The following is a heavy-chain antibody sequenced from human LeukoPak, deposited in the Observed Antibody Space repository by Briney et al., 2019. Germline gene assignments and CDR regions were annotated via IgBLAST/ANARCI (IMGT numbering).Heavy chain of an antibody. J-gene: IGHJ4*02. V-gene: IGHV3-30*03. CDR3: ARENFNWNDPNFDY. CDR2: ISYDGSNK. D-gene: IGHD1-20*01. CDR1: GFTFSSYG. Sequence: GGSLRLSCAASGFTFSSYGMHWVRQAPGKGLEWVAVISYDGSNKYYADSVKGRFTISRDNAKNTLYLQMNSLRAEDTAVYYCARENFNWNDPNFDYWGQGTLVTVSS.